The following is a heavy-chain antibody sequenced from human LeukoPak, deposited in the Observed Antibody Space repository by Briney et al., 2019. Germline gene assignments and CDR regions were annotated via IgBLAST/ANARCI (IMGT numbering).Heavy chain of an antibody. V-gene: IGHV3-23*01. CDR2: IGTGAYT. J-gene: IGHJ4*02. D-gene: IGHD6-25*01. CDR3: AKGSAAGRPYYFDY. Sequence: GGSLRLSCAASGFIFSNYGMSWVRQAPGKGLEWVSAIGTGAYTWYADSVKGRFTISKDSSKTILYLQMNSQRAEDAAVYFCAKGSAAGRPYYFDYWGQGTLVTVSS. CDR1: GFIFSNYG.